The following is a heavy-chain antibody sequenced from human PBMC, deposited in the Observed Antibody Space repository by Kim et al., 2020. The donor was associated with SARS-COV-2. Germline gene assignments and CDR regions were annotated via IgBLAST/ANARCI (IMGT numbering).Heavy chain of an antibody. CDR2: LSYDGTNK. V-gene: IGHV3-33*05. CDR3: ARDPSPEYSSSWYRYYYYGMDV. J-gene: IGHJ6*02. D-gene: IGHD6-13*01. CDR1: GFTFSTYG. Sequence: GGSLRLSCAASGFTFSTYGMDWVRQAPGKGLEWVAVLSYDGTNKYYADSVKGRFTISRDNSKNTLYLQMNSLRAEDTAVYYCARDPSPEYSSSWYRYYYYGMDVWGQGTTVTVSS.